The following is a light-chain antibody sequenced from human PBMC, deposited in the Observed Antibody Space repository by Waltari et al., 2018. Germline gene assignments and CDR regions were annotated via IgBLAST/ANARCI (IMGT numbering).Light chain of an antibody. V-gene: IGKV2-30*02. CDR2: KIL. Sequence: DVVMTQSPLSLPVTLGQPASISCRSSQSLIHSNGNTYLNWFQQRPGQSPRRLIYKILNRDSGVPDRFSGSGSGTDFTLKISRVEAEDVGVYYCMQGTHPPQTFGGGTKVEIK. CDR3: MQGTHPPQT. J-gene: IGKJ4*01. CDR1: QSLIHSNGNTY.